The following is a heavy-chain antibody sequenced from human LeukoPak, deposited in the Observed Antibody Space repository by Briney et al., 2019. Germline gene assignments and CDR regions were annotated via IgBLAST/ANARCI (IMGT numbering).Heavy chain of an antibody. CDR3: ATVKYDYGDPVGWFDP. CDR1: GFTFSSYW. Sequence: GGSLRLSCAASGFTFSSYWMHWVRQAPGKGLVWVSRILSTGTTYYADSMRGRFTISRDNSKNTLYLLMTSLRADDTAVYYCATVKYDYGDPVGWFDPWGQGTLVTVSS. V-gene: IGHV3-74*01. CDR2: ILSTGTT. D-gene: IGHD4-17*01. J-gene: IGHJ5*02.